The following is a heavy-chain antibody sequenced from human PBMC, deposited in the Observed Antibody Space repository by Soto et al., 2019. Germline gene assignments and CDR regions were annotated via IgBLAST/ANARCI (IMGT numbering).Heavy chain of an antibody. Sequence: PSETLSLTCTVSGGSISSYYWSWIRQPPGKGLEWIGYIFYSGSTNYNPSLKSRVTISVDTSKNQFSLKLSSVTAADTAVYFCARRWGPTFDFWGQGTLVTLSS. CDR2: IFYSGST. CDR3: ARRWGPTFDF. D-gene: IGHD1-26*01. V-gene: IGHV4-59*01. CDR1: GGSISSYY. J-gene: IGHJ4*02.